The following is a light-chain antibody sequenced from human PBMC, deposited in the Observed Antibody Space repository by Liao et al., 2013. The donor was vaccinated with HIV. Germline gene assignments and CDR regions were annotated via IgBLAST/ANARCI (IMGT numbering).Light chain of an antibody. CDR3: QTWDTGTGV. CDR1: NIGSKS. Sequence: SYVLTQPPSVSVAPGKTATITCGGNNIGSKSVNWYQQKPGQAPILVIYYDRDRPSGIPERVSGSNSGTTATLAISGAQALDEADYYCQTWDTGTGVFGTGTKVTV. J-gene: IGLJ1*01. CDR2: YDR. V-gene: IGLV3-21*01.